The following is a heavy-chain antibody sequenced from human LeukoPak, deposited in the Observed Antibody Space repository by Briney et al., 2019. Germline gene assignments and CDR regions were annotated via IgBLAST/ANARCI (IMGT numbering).Heavy chain of an antibody. CDR2: ISPNSGGT. Sequence: ASVKVSCKASGFTFSGYYMHWVRQAPGQGLEWMAWISPNSGGTNYVQKFQGRVTVTRDTSISTDYMEISGLTSDDTALYYCAREPSGSGGYNYWGQGTLVTVSS. CDR3: AREPSGSGGYNY. D-gene: IGHD3-10*01. V-gene: IGHV1-2*02. CDR1: GFTFSGYY. J-gene: IGHJ4*02.